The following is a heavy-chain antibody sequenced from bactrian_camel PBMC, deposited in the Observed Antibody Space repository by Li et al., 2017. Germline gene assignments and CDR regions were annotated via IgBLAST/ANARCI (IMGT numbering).Heavy chain of an antibody. V-gene: IGHV3S53*01. CDR1: EHTFSIYC. CDR3: AAGWGCTERPGINY. J-gene: IGHJ4*01. Sequence: QVQLVESGGGSVQAGESLTLTCAASEHTFSIYCMAWFRQAPGKERERVASIRNGGSPSYADSVKGRFTISKDNAKNTLYLQMNSLKPEDSAMYYCAAGWGCTERPGINYWGQGTQVTVS. CDR2: IRNGGSP. D-gene: IGHD3*01.